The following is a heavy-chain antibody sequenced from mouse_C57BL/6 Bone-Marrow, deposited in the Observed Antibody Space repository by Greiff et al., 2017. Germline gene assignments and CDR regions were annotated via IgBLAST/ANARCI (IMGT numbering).Heavy chain of an antibody. J-gene: IGHJ2*01. CDR1: GYTFTDYY. Sequence: QVQLQQSGPELVKPGASVKISCKASGYTFTDYYINWVKQRPGQGLEWIGWIFPGSGSTYYNEKFKGKATLTVDKSSSTAYMLLSRLTSEDSAVYFFARSPLDYWGQGTTLTVSS. V-gene: IGHV1-75*01. CDR3: ARSPLDY. CDR2: IFPGSGST.